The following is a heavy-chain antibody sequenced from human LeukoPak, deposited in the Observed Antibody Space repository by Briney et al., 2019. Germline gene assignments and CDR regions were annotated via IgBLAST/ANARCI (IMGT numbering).Heavy chain of an antibody. CDR2: INPSGGST. J-gene: IGHJ5*02. Sequence: ASVKVSCKASGYTFTSYGISWVRQAPGQGLEWMGIINPSGGSTSYAQKFQGRVTMTRDTSTSTVYMELSSLRSEDTAVYYCARTLTLPNWFDPWGQGTLVTVSS. CDR1: GYTFTSYG. CDR3: ARTLTLPNWFDP. V-gene: IGHV1-46*01. D-gene: IGHD2-21*02.